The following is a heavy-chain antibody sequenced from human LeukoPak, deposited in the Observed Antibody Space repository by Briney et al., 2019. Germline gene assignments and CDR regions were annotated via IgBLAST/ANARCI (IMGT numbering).Heavy chain of an antibody. J-gene: IGHJ4*02. CDR1: GYTFTSYY. V-gene: IGHV1-46*01. D-gene: IGHD6-13*01. CDR3: ARDSETSSSWPGAFDY. Sequence: GASVKVSCKASGYTFTSYYMHWVRQAPGQGLEWMGIINPSGGSTSDAQKFQGRVTMTRDTSTSTVYMELSSLRSEDTAVYYCARDSETSSSWPGAFDYWGQGTLVTVSS. CDR2: INPSGGST.